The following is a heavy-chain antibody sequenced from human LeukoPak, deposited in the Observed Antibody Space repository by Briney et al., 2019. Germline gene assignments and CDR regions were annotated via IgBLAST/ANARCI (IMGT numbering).Heavy chain of an antibody. V-gene: IGHV1-69*13. CDR2: IIPIFGTA. J-gene: IGHJ5*02. Sequence: ASVKVSCKASGGTFSSYAISWVRQAPGQGLEWMGGIIPIFGTANYAQKFQGRVTITADGSTSTAYMELSSLRSEDTAVYYCARACGGGSCRRNWFDPWGQGTLVTVSS. CDR3: ARACGGGSCRRNWFDP. D-gene: IGHD2-15*01. CDR1: GGTFSSYA.